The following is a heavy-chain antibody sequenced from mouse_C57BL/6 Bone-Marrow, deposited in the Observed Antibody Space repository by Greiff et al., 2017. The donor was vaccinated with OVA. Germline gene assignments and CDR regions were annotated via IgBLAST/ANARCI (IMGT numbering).Heavy chain of an antibody. D-gene: IGHD1-1*01. Sequence: QVQLKESGAELVRPGTSVKMSCKASGYTFTNYWIGWAKQRPGHGLAWIGDIYPGGGYTNSNEKFKGKATLTADKSSSTAYMQFSSLTSEDSAIYYCARGGFYYGGFAYWGQGTLVTVSA. CDR3: ARGGFYYGGFAY. CDR1: GYTFTNYW. CDR2: IYPGGGYT. V-gene: IGHV1-63*01. J-gene: IGHJ3*01.